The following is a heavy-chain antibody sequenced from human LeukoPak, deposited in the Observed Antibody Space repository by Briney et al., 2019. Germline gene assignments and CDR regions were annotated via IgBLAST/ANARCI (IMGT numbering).Heavy chain of an antibody. J-gene: IGHJ4*02. V-gene: IGHV4-34*01. CDR3: ARDPGYTYGPFDY. Sequence: SETLSLTCAVYGGSFSGYYWSWIRQPPGKGLEWIGEINHSGSTNYNPSLKSRVTISVDTSKNQFSLKLSSVTAADTAVYYCARDPGYTYGPFDYWGQGTLVTVSS. D-gene: IGHD5-18*01. CDR1: GGSFSGYY. CDR2: INHSGST.